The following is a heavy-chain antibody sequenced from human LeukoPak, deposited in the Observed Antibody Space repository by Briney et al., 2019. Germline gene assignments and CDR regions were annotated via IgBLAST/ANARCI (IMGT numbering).Heavy chain of an antibody. Sequence: ASVKVSCKDSGGTFSRHAISWVRQAPGQGLEWMGGIIPIFGTANYAQKFQGRVTITADESTSTAYMELSSLRSEDTAVYYCARQWLPNNWFDPWGQGTLVTVSS. CDR3: ARQWLPNNWFDP. V-gene: IGHV1-69*01. J-gene: IGHJ5*02. CDR2: IIPIFGTA. D-gene: IGHD6-19*01. CDR1: GGTFSRHA.